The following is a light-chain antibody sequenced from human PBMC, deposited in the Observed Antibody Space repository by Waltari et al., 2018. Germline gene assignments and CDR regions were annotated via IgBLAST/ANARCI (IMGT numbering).Light chain of an antibody. CDR1: SSDVGTYNY. V-gene: IGLV2-14*03. Sequence: QSALTQPASVSGSPGQSITISCTGTSSDVGTYNYVPWYQQHPGEAPKLMIFDVSIRPSGVSNRVSGSKSGNTASLTISGLQAEDEADYYCSSYISSSTLELFGGGTSLTVL. CDR2: DVS. CDR3: SSYISSSTLEL. J-gene: IGLJ2*01.